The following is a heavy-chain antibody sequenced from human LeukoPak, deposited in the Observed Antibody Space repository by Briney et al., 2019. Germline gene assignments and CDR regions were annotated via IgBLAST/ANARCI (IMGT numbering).Heavy chain of an antibody. Sequence: ASVKVSCKASGYTLTGYYMHRVRQAPGQGPEWMGWINPNSGGTNYAQKFQGRVTMTRDTSISTAYMELSRLRSDDTAVYYCARVRPYGGNYYYYYYMDVWGKGTTVTVSS. CDR2: INPNSGGT. V-gene: IGHV1-2*02. J-gene: IGHJ6*03. CDR3: ARVRPYGGNYYYYYYMDV. CDR1: GYTLTGYY. D-gene: IGHD4-23*01.